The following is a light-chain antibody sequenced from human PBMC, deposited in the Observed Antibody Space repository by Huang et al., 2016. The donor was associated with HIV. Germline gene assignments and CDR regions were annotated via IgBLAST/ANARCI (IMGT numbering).Light chain of an antibody. CDR2: DTS. CDR3: QQYNDYPWT. Sequence: DIQMTQSPSTLSTSIGDRVTITCRASQSFSTWLAWYQQKPGKAPKLLIYDTSNLESGVPRRFSGSGSGTEFTLTISSLQPGDFATYYCQQYNDYPWTFGQGTKVEI. V-gene: IGKV1-5*01. CDR1: QSFSTW. J-gene: IGKJ1*01.